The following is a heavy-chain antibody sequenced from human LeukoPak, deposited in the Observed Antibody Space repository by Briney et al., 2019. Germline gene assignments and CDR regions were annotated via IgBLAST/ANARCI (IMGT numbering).Heavy chain of an antibody. Sequence: PSETLSLTGTVSGGSMSSYYWSWIRQPPGKGLEWIGYIYYSGITNYNPSLKSRVTISIDTSENQFSLNLRSVTAADTAVYFCARSVRLLSLATADNWFDPWGQGTLVTVSS. CDR3: ARSVRLLSLATADNWFDP. CDR1: GGSMSSYY. V-gene: IGHV4-59*01. D-gene: IGHD2-21*02. CDR2: IYYSGIT. J-gene: IGHJ5*02.